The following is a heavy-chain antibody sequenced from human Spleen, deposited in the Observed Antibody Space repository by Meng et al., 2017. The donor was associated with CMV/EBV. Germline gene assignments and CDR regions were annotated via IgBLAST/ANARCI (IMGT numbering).Heavy chain of an antibody. CDR2: ISAYSGNT. D-gene: IGHD2-15*01. CDR3: ARLGGDAFDV. V-gene: IGHV1-18*01. J-gene: IGHJ3*01. CDR1: FYALCNYC. Sequence: SSQSSFYALCNYCVRWVRQPPVQGLGWMGSISAYSGNTNYAQRFLARVTMASDTSTSTAYMELRRLSSADTSVYYCARLGGDAFDVWGQGTMVTVSS.